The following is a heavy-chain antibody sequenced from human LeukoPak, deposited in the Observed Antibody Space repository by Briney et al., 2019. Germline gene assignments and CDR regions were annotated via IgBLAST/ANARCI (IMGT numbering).Heavy chain of an antibody. CDR1: GFTVSSNY. CDR2: ISYDGSNK. Sequence: GGSLRLSCAASGFTVSSNYMSWVRQAPGKGLEWVAVISYDGSNKYYADSVKGRFTISRDNSKNTLYLQMNSLRAEDTAVYYCARAVNWNQPPVAGYWGQGTLVTVSS. J-gene: IGHJ4*02. V-gene: IGHV3-30-3*01. CDR3: ARAVNWNQPPVAGY. D-gene: IGHD1-1*01.